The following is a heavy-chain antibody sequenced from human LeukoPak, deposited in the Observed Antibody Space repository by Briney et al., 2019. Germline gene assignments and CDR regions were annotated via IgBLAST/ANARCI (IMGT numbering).Heavy chain of an antibody. CDR1: GFTFSSNA. CDR2: ISGRGSST. D-gene: IGHD4-17*01. V-gene: IGHV3-23*01. J-gene: IGHJ4*02. Sequence: GGTLRLSCAGSGFTFSSNAMSWVGQAQAQGLEWVSAISGRGSSTDYADSVKGRFTISRDNSKNTLYLQMHSLRAEDTAVYYCARDSYGYANFDSWGQGTLVTVSS. CDR3: ARDSYGYANFDS.